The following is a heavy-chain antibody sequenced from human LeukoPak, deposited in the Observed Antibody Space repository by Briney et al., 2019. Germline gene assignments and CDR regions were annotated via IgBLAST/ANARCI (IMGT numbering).Heavy chain of an antibody. Sequence: PGGSLRLSCAASGFSFSDSAMSWVRQAPGKGLEWVSGISGAGGTTNYADSVKGRFTVSRDNSKNTFYLQMNSLRADDTAVYYCAKDGGPSVFRYFDSWGRGTLLTVSS. J-gene: IGHJ4*02. D-gene: IGHD5/OR15-5a*01. CDR3: AKDGGPSVFRYFDS. CDR1: GFSFSDSA. CDR2: ISGAGGTT. V-gene: IGHV3-23*01.